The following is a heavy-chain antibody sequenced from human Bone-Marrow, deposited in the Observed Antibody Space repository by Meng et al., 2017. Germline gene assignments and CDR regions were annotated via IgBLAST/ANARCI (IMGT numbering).Heavy chain of an antibody. J-gene: IGHJ4*02. D-gene: IGHD3-22*01. CDR1: GCTFSSYT. V-gene: IGHV1-69*02. Sequence: SVKVSCKASGCTFSSYTISWVRQAPGQGREWMGRIIPILGIANYVQKFQGRVTITADKSTSTAYMELSSLRSEDTAVYYCARAMKGVNCYDSSGYPLDYWGQGTLVTVSS. CDR2: IIPILGIA. CDR3: ARAMKGVNCYDSSGYPLDY.